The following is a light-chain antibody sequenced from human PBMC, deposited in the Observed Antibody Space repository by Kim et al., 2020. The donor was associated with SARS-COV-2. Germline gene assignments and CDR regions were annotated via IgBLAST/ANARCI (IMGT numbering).Light chain of an antibody. V-gene: IGLV2-14*03. Sequence: QSITIACTGTSSDVGGYNYVSRYQQHPGKAPKLMSYDVSNRPSGVSNRFSGSKSGNTASLTISGLQAEDEADYYCSSYTSSSTLWVFGGGTKLTVL. J-gene: IGLJ3*02. CDR3: SSYTSSSTLWV. CDR1: SSDVGGYNY. CDR2: DVS.